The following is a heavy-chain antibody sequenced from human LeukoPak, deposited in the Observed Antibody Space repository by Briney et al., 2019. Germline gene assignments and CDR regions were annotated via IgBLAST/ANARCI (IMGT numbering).Heavy chain of an antibody. CDR3: ARGHYGSGTGTYPD. CDR2: IYYSGST. CDR1: GASISPNY. Sequence: SETLSLTCTVSGASISPNYWSWIRQPPGEGLEWIGYIYYSGSTNYNPSLKSRVTISVDTSKNQLSLNLSSVTAADTAVYYCARGHYGSGTGTYPDWGQGTLVTVSS. J-gene: IGHJ4*02. V-gene: IGHV4-59*01. D-gene: IGHD3-10*01.